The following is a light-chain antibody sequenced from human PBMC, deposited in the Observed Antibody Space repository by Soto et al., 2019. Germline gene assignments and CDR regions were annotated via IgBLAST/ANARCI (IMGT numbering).Light chain of an antibody. CDR3: LQSDTWPYT. CDR1: QSVGTN. J-gene: IGKJ2*01. Sequence: ETMLTQSPATLSVSPGERATLSCRASQSVGTNLAWYQQKPGQAPRLPIHRASTGAPGIPARFSGSGSGTEFTLTISSLQSEDFAVYYCLQSDTWPYTFGQGTQLEIK. CDR2: RAS. V-gene: IGKV3-15*01.